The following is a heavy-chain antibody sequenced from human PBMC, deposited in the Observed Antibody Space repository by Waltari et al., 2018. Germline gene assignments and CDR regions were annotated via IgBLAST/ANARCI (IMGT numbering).Heavy chain of an antibody. Sequence: QVQLQESGPGLVKPSQTLSLTCTVSGGSISSGGYYWSWIRQHPGKGLEWIGYIFHSRSTDYNPSLKSRVTISVDRSKNQFSLKLSSVTAADTAVYYCASSYSSGWSEYYFDYWGQGTLVTVSS. V-gene: IGHV4-31*03. CDR2: IFHSRST. J-gene: IGHJ4*02. CDR1: GGSISSGGYY. CDR3: ASSYSSGWSEYYFDY. D-gene: IGHD6-19*01.